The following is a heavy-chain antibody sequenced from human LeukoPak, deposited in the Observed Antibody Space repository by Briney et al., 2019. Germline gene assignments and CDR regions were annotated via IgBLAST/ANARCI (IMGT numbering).Heavy chain of an antibody. CDR3: ARSGIAMDGGNFDS. Sequence: SQTLSLTCAICGDSVSSNNAVWHWSRQSPARVVVWHGRTYYRYKWYNDYAVSVRGRITISPDTSKNQFSLRLTSVTPADTAVFYCARSGIAMDGGNFDSWGQGTLVTVSS. CDR2: TYYRYKWYN. CDR1: GDSVSSNNAV. J-gene: IGHJ4*02. V-gene: IGHV6-1*01. D-gene: IGHD6-19*01.